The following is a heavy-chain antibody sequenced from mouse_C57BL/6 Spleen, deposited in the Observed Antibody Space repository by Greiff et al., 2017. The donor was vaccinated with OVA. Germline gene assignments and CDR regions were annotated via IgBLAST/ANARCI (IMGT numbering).Heavy chain of an antibody. CDR2: IYPGDGDT. V-gene: IGHV1-80*01. CDR3: ARRGTTVVEGHFDV. D-gene: IGHD1-1*01. CDR1: GYAFSSYW. Sequence: VQLQQSGAELVKPGASVKISCKASGYAFSSYWMNWVKQRPGKGLAWIGQIYPGDGDTNYNGKFKGKATLTADKSSSTAYMQLSSLTSEDSAVYFGARRGTTVVEGHFDVWGTGTTVTVSS. J-gene: IGHJ1*03.